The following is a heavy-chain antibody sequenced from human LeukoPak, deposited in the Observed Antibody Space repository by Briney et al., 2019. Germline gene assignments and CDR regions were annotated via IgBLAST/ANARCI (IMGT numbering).Heavy chain of an antibody. CDR2: IWYDGSNK. CDR3: AKEGSYPFDY. D-gene: IGHD5-18*01. CDR1: GFTFSRYG. Sequence: GGSLRLSCAASGFTFSRYGMHWVRQAPGKGLEWVALIWYDGSNKYYADSVKGRFTISRDNSKNTLYLQMNSLRAEDTAVYYCAKEGSYPFDYWGQGTLVTVSP. V-gene: IGHV3-33*06. J-gene: IGHJ4*02.